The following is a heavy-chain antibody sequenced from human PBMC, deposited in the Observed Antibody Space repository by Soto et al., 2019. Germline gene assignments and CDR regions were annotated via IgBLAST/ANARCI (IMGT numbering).Heavy chain of an antibody. D-gene: IGHD1-1*01. Sequence: SETLSLTCTFSGGSISSGGYCWSWIRQPPGKGLEWIGNIFYSGTTYYNPSLKSRVTISVDTSKNQFSLKLSSVTAADTAVYFCARGVLYWGQGTLVTVSS. V-gene: IGHV4-31*03. CDR3: ARGVLY. CDR1: GGSISSGGYC. CDR2: IFYSGTT. J-gene: IGHJ4*02.